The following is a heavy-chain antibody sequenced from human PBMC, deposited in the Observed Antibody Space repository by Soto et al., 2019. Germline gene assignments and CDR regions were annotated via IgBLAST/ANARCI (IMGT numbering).Heavy chain of an antibody. CDR1: GLTFSSYA. CDR2: ISGSGGST. Sequence: PGGSLRLSCAASGLTFSSYAMSWVRQAPGKGLEWVSAISGSGGSTYYADSVKGRFTISRDNSKNTLYLQMNSLRAEDTAVYYCAKDGLFSYYDSSGYYFCYWGQGSLVTVSA. J-gene: IGHJ4*02. CDR3: AKDGLFSYYDSSGYYFCY. D-gene: IGHD3-22*01. V-gene: IGHV3-23*01.